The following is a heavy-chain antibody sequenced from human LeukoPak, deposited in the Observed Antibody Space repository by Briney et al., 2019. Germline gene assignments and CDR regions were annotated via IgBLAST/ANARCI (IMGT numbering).Heavy chain of an antibody. V-gene: IGHV3-11*01. D-gene: IGHD6-13*01. Sequence: PGGSLRLSCAASGFTFNDYYMSWIRQAPGKGLEWVSYIDNSDTTIYYAHSVKGRFTISRDNANNSLYLQMNSLRAEDTAAYYCARRKHSSGWSPNEYYFDYWGQGTLVTVSS. CDR3: ARRKHSSGWSPNEYYFDY. J-gene: IGHJ4*02. CDR1: GFTFNDYY. CDR2: IDNSDTTI.